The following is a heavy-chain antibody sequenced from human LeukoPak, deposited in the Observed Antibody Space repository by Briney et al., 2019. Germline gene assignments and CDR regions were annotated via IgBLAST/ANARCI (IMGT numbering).Heavy chain of an antibody. V-gene: IGHV2-5*02. Sequence: SGPTLVNPTQTLTLTCTFSGFSLSTSGVGVGWIRQPPGKALEWLALVYWDDDKRYSPSLKSRLTITKDTSKNQVVLTVTNMDPVDTATYYCAHRRSGSSGSYYFDYWGQGALVTVSS. J-gene: IGHJ4*02. D-gene: IGHD6-19*01. CDR1: GFSLSTSGVG. CDR3: AHRRSGSSGSYYFDY. CDR2: VYWDDDK.